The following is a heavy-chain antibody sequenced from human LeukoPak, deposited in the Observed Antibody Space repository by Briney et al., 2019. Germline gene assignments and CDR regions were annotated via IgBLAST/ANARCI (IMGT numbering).Heavy chain of an antibody. V-gene: IGHV4-4*07. CDR3: ARDPSITGTPGWFDP. D-gene: IGHD1-20*01. CDR2: IYTSGST. J-gene: IGHJ5*02. CDR1: GGSISSYY. Sequence: SETLSLTCTVSGGSISSYYWSWIRQPAGKGLEWIGRIYTSGSTNYNPSLQSRVTMSVDTSKNQFSLKLSSVTAADTAVYYCARDPSITGTPGWFDPWGQGTLVTVSS.